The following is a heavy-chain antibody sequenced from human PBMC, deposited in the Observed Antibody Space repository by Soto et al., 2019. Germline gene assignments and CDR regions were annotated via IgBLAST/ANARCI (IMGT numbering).Heavy chain of an antibody. CDR2: IYYSGST. CDR1: GGSISSYY. V-gene: IGHV4-59*01. Sequence: SETLSLTCTVSGGSISSYYWSWIRQPPGKGLEWIGYIYYSGSTNYNPSLKSRVTISVDTSKNQFSLKLSSVTAADTAVYYCARGYRGYYDSSGYYAFDIWGQGTMVTVSS. CDR3: ARGYRGYYDSSGYYAFDI. D-gene: IGHD3-22*01. J-gene: IGHJ3*02.